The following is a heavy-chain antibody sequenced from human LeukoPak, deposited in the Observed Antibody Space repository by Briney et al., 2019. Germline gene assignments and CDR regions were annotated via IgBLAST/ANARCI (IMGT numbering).Heavy chain of an antibody. V-gene: IGHV3-7*03. D-gene: IGHD6-19*01. CDR2: IKQDGSKK. CDR3: AKESGSGWALDY. Sequence: GGSLRLSCAASGFTFSSYRMSWVRQAPGKGLEWVANIKQDGSKKSYVDSVKGRFTISRDNSKNTLYLQMNSLRAEDTAVYYCAKESGSGWALDYWGQGTLVTVSS. J-gene: IGHJ4*02. CDR1: GFTFSSYR.